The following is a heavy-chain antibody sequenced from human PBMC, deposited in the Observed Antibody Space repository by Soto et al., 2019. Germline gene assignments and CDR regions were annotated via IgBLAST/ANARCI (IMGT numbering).Heavy chain of an antibody. CDR1: GFTFSSYA. V-gene: IGHV3-23*01. Sequence: GGSLRLSCAASGFTFSSYAMSWVRQAPGKGLEWVSAISGSGGSTYYADSVKGRFTISRDNSKNTLYRQMNSLRAQDTAVYYCAKESNYYGSGSRNLPRSSPLGDYIWGSYRYPFDYWGQGTLVTVSS. CDR2: ISGSGGST. D-gene: IGHD3-16*02. CDR3: AKESNYYGSGSRNLPRSSPLGDYIWGSYRYPFDY. J-gene: IGHJ4*02.